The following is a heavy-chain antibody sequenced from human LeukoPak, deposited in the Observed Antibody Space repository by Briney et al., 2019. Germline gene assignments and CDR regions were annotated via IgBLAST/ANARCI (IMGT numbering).Heavy chain of an antibody. CDR1: GGTFSSYA. CDR3: ARADRFDY. D-gene: IGHD2-15*01. J-gene: IGHJ4*02. CDR2: INPNSGGT. V-gene: IGHV1-2*06. Sequence: GASVKVSCKASGGTFSSYAISWVRQAPGQGLEWMGRINPNSGGTNYAQKFDDRVTMTRDTSISSAYMELSRLRSVDTAVYYCARADRFDYWGQGTLVTVSS.